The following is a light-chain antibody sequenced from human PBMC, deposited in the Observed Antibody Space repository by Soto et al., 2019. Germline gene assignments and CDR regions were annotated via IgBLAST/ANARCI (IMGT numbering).Light chain of an antibody. V-gene: IGKV1-5*03. CDR2: EAS. J-gene: IGKJ1*01. CDR1: QSINDS. Sequence: DIQMTQSPSTLSASVGDRVTITFRASQSINDSLAWYQQKSGKAPKLLIYEASSLKSGVPSRFSGSRSGTEYTLTISSLQPDDFATYYCQQYNGYWTFDNGTKVEIK. CDR3: QQYNGYWT.